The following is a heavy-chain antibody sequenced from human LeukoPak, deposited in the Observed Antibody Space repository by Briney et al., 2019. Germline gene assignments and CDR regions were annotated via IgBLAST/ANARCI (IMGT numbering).Heavy chain of an antibody. D-gene: IGHD5-18*01. CDR2: ISAYNGNT. CDR3: ARGRGGWIQLWLPQRPRYYMDV. J-gene: IGHJ6*03. V-gene: IGHV1-18*01. Sequence: ASVKVSCKASGYTFTSYGISWVRQAPGQGLEWMGWISAYNGNTNYAQKLQGRVTMTTDTSTSTAYMELRSLRSDDTAVYYCARGRGGWIQLWLPQRPRYYMDVWGKGTTVTVSS. CDR1: GYTFTSYG.